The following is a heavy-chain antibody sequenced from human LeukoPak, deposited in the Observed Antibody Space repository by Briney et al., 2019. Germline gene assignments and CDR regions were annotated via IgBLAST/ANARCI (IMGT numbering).Heavy chain of an antibody. Sequence: GGSLRLSCAASGFTFSNAWMSWVRQAPGKGLEWVGRIKSKTDGGTTDYAAPVKGRFTISRDDSKNTLYLQMNSLKTEDTAVYYCTTGGIVGATFGYFDYWGQGTLVTVSS. CDR1: GFTFSNAW. CDR2: IKSKTDGGTT. D-gene: IGHD1-26*01. CDR3: TTGGIVGATFGYFDY. V-gene: IGHV3-15*01. J-gene: IGHJ4*02.